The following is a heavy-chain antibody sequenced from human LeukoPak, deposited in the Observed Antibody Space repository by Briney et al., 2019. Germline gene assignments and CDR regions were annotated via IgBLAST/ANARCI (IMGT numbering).Heavy chain of an antibody. CDR2: INHSGST. Sequence: SETLSLTCAVYGGSFSGYYWSWIRQPPGKGLEWIGEINHSGSTNYNPSLKSRVTISVDTSKNRFSLKLSSVTAADTAVYYCARPNGTHFDYWGQGTLVTVSS. V-gene: IGHV4-34*01. J-gene: IGHJ4*02. CDR3: ARPNGTHFDY. CDR1: GGSFSGYY. D-gene: IGHD2/OR15-2a*01.